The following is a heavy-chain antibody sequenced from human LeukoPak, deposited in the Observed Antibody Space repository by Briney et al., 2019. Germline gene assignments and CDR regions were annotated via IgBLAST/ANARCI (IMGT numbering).Heavy chain of an antibody. V-gene: IGHV4-61*02. D-gene: IGHD6-19*01. Sequence: SETLSLTCTVSGGSISSGSYYWSWIRQPAGKGLEWIARIYTSGSTNYNPSLKSRVTISVDTSKNQFSLKLSSVTAADTAVYYCARERGSREWLGSYYYYYYGMDVWGQGTTVTVSS. CDR1: GGSISSGSYY. J-gene: IGHJ6*02. CDR3: ARERGSREWLGSYYYYYYGMDV. CDR2: IYTSGST.